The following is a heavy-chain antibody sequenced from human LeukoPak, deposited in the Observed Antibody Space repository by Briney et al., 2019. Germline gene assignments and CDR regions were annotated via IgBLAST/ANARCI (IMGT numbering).Heavy chain of an antibody. J-gene: IGHJ3*02. D-gene: IGHD6-19*01. CDR2: IYYSGST. V-gene: IGHV4-59*08. Sequence: PSETLSLTCTVSGGSIRSYYWRWIRQPPGKGLEWIGYIYYSGSTNYNPSLKSRVTISVDTSKNQFSLKLSSVTAADTAVYYCARYVIAVAGFSDAFDIWGQGTMVTVSS. CDR3: ARYVIAVAGFSDAFDI. CDR1: GGSIRSYY.